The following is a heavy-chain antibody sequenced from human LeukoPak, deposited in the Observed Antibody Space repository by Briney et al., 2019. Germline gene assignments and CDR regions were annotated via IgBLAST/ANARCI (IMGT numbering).Heavy chain of an antibody. J-gene: IGHJ4*02. Sequence: GSLRLSCAASGFTFSSYGMHWVRQAPGKGLEWVAFIRYDGSNKYYADSVKGRFTISRDNSKNTLYLQMNSLRAEDTAVYYCAKSRYSSSWYLVDYWGQGTLVTVSS. CDR2: IRYDGSNK. CDR1: GFTFSSYG. V-gene: IGHV3-30*02. D-gene: IGHD6-13*01. CDR3: AKSRYSSSWYLVDY.